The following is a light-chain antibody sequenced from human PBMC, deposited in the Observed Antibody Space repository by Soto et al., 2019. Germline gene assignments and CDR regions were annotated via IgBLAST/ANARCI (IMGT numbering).Light chain of an antibody. J-gene: IGKJ1*01. CDR3: LQDINYPWT. CDR1: QGISSY. Sequence: IQITQFPSTLSAFVGDRVTITCRASQGISSYLAWYQQKPGKPAKVLIYGASNLHSGVPPRFSGSGSGTEFALAISSLQPEDSATYYCLQDINYPWTFGQGTKVDIK. V-gene: IGKV1-6*01. CDR2: GAS.